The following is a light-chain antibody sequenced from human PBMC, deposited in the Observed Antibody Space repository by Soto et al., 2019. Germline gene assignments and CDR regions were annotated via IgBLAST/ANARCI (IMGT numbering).Light chain of an antibody. CDR2: DVS. V-gene: IGLV2-14*01. J-gene: IGLJ1*01. Sequence: QSALTQPASVSGSPGQSITISCTGTSSDVGGYNYVSWYQQHPGKAPKLMIYDVSNRPSGVSNRFSSSKSGNTASLTISGLQAEDEADYYCSSYTSSWVFGTGTKVTVL. CDR3: SSYTSSWV. CDR1: SSDVGGYNY.